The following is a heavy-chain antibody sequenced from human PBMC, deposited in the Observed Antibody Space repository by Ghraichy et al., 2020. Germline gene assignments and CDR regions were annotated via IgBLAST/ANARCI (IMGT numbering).Heavy chain of an antibody. Sequence: SQTLSLTCTVSGGSISSYYWSWIRQPPGKGLEWIGYIYYSGSTNYNPSLKSRVTISVDTSKNQFSLKLSSVTAADTAVYYCARITYYYDSSGYSLGGPNEHYYYYYYMDVWGKGTTVTVSS. CDR2: IYYSGST. V-gene: IGHV4-59*08. J-gene: IGHJ6*03. CDR1: GGSISSYY. CDR3: ARITYYYDSSGYSLGGPNEHYYYYYYMDV. D-gene: IGHD3-22*01.